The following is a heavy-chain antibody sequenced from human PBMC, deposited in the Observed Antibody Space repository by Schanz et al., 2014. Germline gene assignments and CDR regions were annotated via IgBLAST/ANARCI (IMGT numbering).Heavy chain of an antibody. V-gene: IGHV3-23*01. Sequence: GGSLRLSCAASGFTFGSYGMSWVRQGPGKGLEWVSGISGGGGTRNYADSVKGRFTVFRDNSKRTLYLEINDPRAEDTAVYYCAKDSCSSTTCYGYGMDVWGQGSTVNVSS. J-gene: IGHJ6*02. D-gene: IGHD2-2*01. CDR2: ISGGGGTR. CDR3: AKDSCSSTTCYGYGMDV. CDR1: GFTFGSYG.